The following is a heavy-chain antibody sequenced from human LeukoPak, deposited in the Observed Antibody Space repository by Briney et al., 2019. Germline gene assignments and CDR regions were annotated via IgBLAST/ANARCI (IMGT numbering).Heavy chain of an antibody. CDR2: ISYDGSNK. Sequence: PGGSLRLSCAASGFTFSSYGMHWVRQAPGKGLEWVAVISYDGSNKYYADSVKGRFTISRDNSKNTLYLQMNSLRAEDTAVYYCARGEGRMTTFMAAFDIWGQGTMVTVSS. D-gene: IGHD4-11*01. V-gene: IGHV3-30*03. J-gene: IGHJ3*02. CDR3: ARGEGRMTTFMAAFDI. CDR1: GFTFSSYG.